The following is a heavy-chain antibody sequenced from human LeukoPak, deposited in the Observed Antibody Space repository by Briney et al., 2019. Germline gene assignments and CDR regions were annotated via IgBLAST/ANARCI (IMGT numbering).Heavy chain of an antibody. V-gene: IGHV4-39*01. CDR1: GGSISSSSYY. J-gene: IGHJ4*02. CDR3: ARQTEWLRLLSFDY. Sequence: SETLSLTCTVSGGSISSSSYYWGWIRQPPGKGLEWIGSIYYSGSTYSNPSLKSRVTISVDTSKNQFSLKLSSVAAADTAVYYCARQTEWLRLLSFDYWGQGTLVTVSS. CDR2: IYYSGST. D-gene: IGHD5-12*01.